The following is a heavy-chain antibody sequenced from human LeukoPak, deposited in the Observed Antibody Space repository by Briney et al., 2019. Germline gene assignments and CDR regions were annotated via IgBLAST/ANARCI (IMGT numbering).Heavy chain of an antibody. CDR2: IYSGGST. J-gene: IGHJ5*02. Sequence: GGSLRLSCAASGFTVSSNYMSWVRQAPGKGLEWVSVIYSGGSTYYADSVKGRFTISRDNAKNLLYLQMNSLRAEDTAVYYCARDSVDGLTGYYNWFDPWGQGTLVTVSS. CDR1: GFTVSSNY. CDR3: ARDSVDGLTGYYNWFDP. D-gene: IGHD3-9*01. V-gene: IGHV3-53*01.